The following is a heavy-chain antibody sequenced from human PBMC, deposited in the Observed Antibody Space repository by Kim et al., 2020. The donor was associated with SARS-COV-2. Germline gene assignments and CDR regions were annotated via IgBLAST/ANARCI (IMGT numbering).Heavy chain of an antibody. Sequence: GGSLRLSCAASGFFVSGNYMSWVRQSARKGLEWVAVIYIGGNTFYADSVKGRFTISRDNSKNTLYLQISSLRAEDTAVYYCERTGTLGFGEGTYYPPTSWGQGTLVTVSS. CDR1: GFFVSGNY. V-gene: IGHV3-66*01. D-gene: IGHD3-10*01. CDR3: ERTGTLGFGEGTYYPPTS. J-gene: IGHJ5*02. CDR2: IYIGGNT.